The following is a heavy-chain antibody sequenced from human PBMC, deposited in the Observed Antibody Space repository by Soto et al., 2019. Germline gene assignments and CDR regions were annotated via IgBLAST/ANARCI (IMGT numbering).Heavy chain of an antibody. J-gene: IGHJ6*02. CDR1: GDSFSSNGVA. D-gene: IGHD2-2*02. CDR2: TWYRSNWSY. CDR3: ARLTALRRGETYGYGLDV. V-gene: IGHV6-1*01. Sequence: SQTLSLTCAISGDSFSSNGVAWNWIRQSPSRGLEWLGRTWYRSNWSYDYAASVKSRLTVNPDTSKNQFSLQWSSLKASDTAMYYCARLTALRRGETYGYGLDVWGQGTTVTVSS.